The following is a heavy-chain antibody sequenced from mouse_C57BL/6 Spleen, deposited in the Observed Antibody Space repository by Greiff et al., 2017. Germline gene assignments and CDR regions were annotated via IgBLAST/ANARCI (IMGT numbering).Heavy chain of an antibody. CDR2: IDPGDGET. CDR3: ARGHYYGSSYGYFDY. J-gene: IGHJ2*01. CDR1: GFNITDYY. D-gene: IGHD1-1*01. V-gene: IGHV14-2*01. Sequence: VQLQQSGAELVKPGASVKLSCTASGFNITDYYMPWVKQRTGQGLEWIGRIDPGDGETKYAPKFQGKATITADTSSTTAYLQLSSLTSEDTAVYYCARGHYYGSSYGYFDYWGQGTTLTVSS.